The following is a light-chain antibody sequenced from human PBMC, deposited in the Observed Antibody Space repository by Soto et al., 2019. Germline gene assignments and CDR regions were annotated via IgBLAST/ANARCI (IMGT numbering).Light chain of an antibody. Sequence: DIQMTQSPSTLSASVGDTVTVTCRASQSVRGWLAWYQQKPGEAPRLLIYDASALPRGVPSRFSGSGSGTKFTLTIARLQPDDFATYYCQQYETFSGTFGPGTKVDIK. CDR3: QQYETFSGT. J-gene: IGKJ1*01. CDR1: QSVRGW. CDR2: DAS. V-gene: IGKV1-5*01.